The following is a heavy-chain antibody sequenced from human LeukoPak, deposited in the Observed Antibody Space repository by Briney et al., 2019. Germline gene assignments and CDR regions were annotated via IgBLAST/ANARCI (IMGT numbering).Heavy chain of an antibody. V-gene: IGHV4-34*01. Sequence: SETLSLTCAVYGRSFSGYYWSWIRQPPGKGLEWIGEINHSGSTNYNPSLKSRVTISVDTAKNQFSLKLSSVTAADTAVYYCARDYYDSSGYYPRPNFDYWGQGTLVTVSS. J-gene: IGHJ4*02. CDR3: ARDYYDSSGYYPRPNFDY. CDR2: INHSGST. CDR1: GRSFSGYY. D-gene: IGHD3-22*01.